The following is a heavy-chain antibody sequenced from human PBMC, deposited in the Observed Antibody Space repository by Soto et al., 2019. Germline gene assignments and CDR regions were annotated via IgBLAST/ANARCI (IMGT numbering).Heavy chain of an antibody. CDR1: GGSISSGDYY. Sequence: SETLSLTCTVSGGSISSGDYYWSWIRQPPGKGLEWIGYIYYSGSTYYNPSLKSRVTISVDTSRNQFSLKLSSVTAADTAVYYCARGYCSGGSCYGFDYWGQGTLVTVSS. V-gene: IGHV4-30-4*01. CDR2: IYYSGST. CDR3: ARGYCSGGSCYGFDY. J-gene: IGHJ4*02. D-gene: IGHD2-15*01.